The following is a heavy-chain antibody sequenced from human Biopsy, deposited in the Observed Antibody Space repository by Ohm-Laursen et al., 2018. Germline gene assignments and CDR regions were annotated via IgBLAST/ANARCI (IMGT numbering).Heavy chain of an antibody. Sequence: SLRLSCAASRFTFSTYGMHWVRQAPGKGLEWVAVISFDGNDQKYADSVKGRFTISRDNSKNTLYLQMNSLRAEDKAVFYCVKDRGAAGTDYYYGMDVWGQGTTVTVSS. D-gene: IGHD6-13*01. CDR1: RFTFSTYG. J-gene: IGHJ6*02. CDR3: VKDRGAAGTDYYYGMDV. CDR2: ISFDGNDQ. V-gene: IGHV3-30*18.